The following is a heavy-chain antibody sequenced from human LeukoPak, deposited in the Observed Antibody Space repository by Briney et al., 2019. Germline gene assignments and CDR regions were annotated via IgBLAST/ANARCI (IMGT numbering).Heavy chain of an antibody. Sequence: ASVKVSCKASGYTFTGYYIHWVRQAPGQGLEWMGIINLRGGHTGYAQNFQGRVAMTGDTSTSTVYMELSSLRSEDTAVYYCARDLGLCSGGSCYSFDPWGQGTLVTVSS. CDR3: ARDLGLCSGGSCYSFDP. CDR1: GYTFTGYY. V-gene: IGHV1-46*01. D-gene: IGHD2-15*01. CDR2: INLRGGHT. J-gene: IGHJ5*02.